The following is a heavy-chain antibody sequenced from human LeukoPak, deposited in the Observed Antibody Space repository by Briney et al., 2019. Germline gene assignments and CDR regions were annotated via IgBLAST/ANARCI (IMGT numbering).Heavy chain of an antibody. CDR3: AKDSGFWTGYSRFNSFDP. CDR2: ISGSGGST. D-gene: IGHD3/OR15-3a*01. V-gene: IGHV3-23*01. J-gene: IGHJ5*02. Sequence: RQAPXXGVEWVSAISGSGGSTYYADSVKGRFTISRDNSKNTLYLQMNSLRAEDTTVYYCAKDSGFWTGYSRFNSFDPWGXG.